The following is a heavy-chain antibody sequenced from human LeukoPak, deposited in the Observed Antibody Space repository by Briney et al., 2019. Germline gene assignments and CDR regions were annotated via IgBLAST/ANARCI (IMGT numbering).Heavy chain of an antibody. V-gene: IGHV1-2*04. CDR1: GYTFTGYY. CDR3: ARESYCSGGSCYSGWFDP. J-gene: IGHJ5*02. CDR2: INPNSGGT. D-gene: IGHD2-15*01. Sequence: ASVKVSCEASGYTFTGYYIHWVRQAPGQGLEWMGWINPNSGGTNYAQKFQGWVTMTRDTSISTAYMELSRLRSDDTAVYYCARESYCSGGSCYSGWFDPWGQGTLVTVSS.